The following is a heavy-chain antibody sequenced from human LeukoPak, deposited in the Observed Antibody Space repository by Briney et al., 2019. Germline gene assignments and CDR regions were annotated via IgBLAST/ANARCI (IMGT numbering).Heavy chain of an antibody. CDR2: IKQDGSEK. CDR1: GSTFSSYW. D-gene: IGHD3-22*01. V-gene: IGHV3-7*01. Sequence: GGSLRLSCAASGSTFSSYWMSWVRQAPGKGLEWVANIKQDGSEKYYVDSVKGRFTISRDNAKNSLYLQMNSLRAEDTAVYYCARESTMIVVVITNYGMDVWGQGTTVTVSS. J-gene: IGHJ6*02. CDR3: ARESTMIVVVITNYGMDV.